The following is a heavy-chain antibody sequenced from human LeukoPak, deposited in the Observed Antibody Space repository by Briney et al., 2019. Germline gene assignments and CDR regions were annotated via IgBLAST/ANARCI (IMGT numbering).Heavy chain of an antibody. CDR1: GGSFSGYY. V-gene: IGHV4-34*01. Sequence: PSETLSLTCAVYGGSFSGYYWSWIRQPPGKGLEWIGEINHSGSTNYNPSLKSRVTISVDTSKNQFSLKLSSVTAADTAVYYCARGVGSSDYYSNYYYYGMDVWGQGTTVTVSS. CDR3: ARGVGSSDYYSNYYYYGMDV. D-gene: IGHD3-22*01. CDR2: INHSGST. J-gene: IGHJ6*02.